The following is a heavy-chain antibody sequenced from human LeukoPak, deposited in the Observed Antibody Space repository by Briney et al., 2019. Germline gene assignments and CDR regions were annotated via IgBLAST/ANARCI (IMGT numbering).Heavy chain of an antibody. CDR1: GYTFVSYG. D-gene: IGHD1-26*01. Sequence: SVKVSCKPSGYTFVSYGITWVRQAPGQGLKWMGWIIPIFGTANYAQKFQGRVTITADKSTSTAYMELSSLRSEDTAVYYCARMDSGYYYYYMDVWGKGTTVTVSS. V-gene: IGHV1-69*06. CDR3: ARMDSGYYYYYMDV. CDR2: IIPIFGTA. J-gene: IGHJ6*03.